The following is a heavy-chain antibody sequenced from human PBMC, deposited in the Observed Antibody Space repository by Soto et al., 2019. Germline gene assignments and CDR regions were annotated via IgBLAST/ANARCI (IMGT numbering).Heavy chain of an antibody. Sequence: SVKVSCKASGGTFSSYAISWVRQAPGQGLEWMGGIIPIFGTANYAQKFQGRVTITADESTSTAYMELSSLRSEDTAVYYCARDLYDSSGYYSYSVLYYYYGMDVWGQGTTVTVSS. J-gene: IGHJ6*02. CDR1: GGTFSSYA. V-gene: IGHV1-69*13. D-gene: IGHD3-22*01. CDR2: IIPIFGTA. CDR3: ARDLYDSSGYYSYSVLYYYYGMDV.